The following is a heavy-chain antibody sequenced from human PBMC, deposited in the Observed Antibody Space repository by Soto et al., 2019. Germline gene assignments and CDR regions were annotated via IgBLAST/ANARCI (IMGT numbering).Heavy chain of an antibody. CDR1: GGSISSGGYY. D-gene: IGHD6-6*01. Sequence: KSSETLSLTCTVSGGSISSGGYYWSWIRQHPGKGLEWIGYIYYSGSTYYNPSLKSRVTISVDTSKNQFSLKLSSVTAADTAVYYCARGARIAARLVSSFWFDPWGQGTLVTVSS. V-gene: IGHV4-31*03. CDR2: IYYSGST. J-gene: IGHJ5*02. CDR3: ARGARIAARLVSSFWFDP.